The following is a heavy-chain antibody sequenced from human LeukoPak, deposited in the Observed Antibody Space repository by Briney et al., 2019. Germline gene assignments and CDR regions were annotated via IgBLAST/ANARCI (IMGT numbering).Heavy chain of an antibody. CDR3: ARDPLLTTVTTLGFLYYFDC. V-gene: IGHV3-30*04. CDR1: GFTFSSYA. D-gene: IGHD4-17*01. Sequence: GGSLRLSCAASGFTFSSYAMHWVRQAPGKGLEWVAVISYDGSNKYYADSVKGRFTISRDNSKNTLYLQMNSLRAEDTAVYYCARDPLLTTVTTLGFLYYFDCWGQGTLVTVSS. J-gene: IGHJ4*02. CDR2: ISYDGSNK.